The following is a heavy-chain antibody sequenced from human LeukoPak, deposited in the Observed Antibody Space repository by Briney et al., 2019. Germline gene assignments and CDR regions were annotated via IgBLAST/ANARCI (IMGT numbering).Heavy chain of an antibody. CDR2: INPNSGGT. J-gene: IGHJ4*02. CDR1: GYTFTGYY. D-gene: IGHD2-15*01. Sequence: GASVKVSCKASGYTFTGYYMHWVRQAPGQGLEWMGWINPNSGGTNYAQKFQGRVTMTRDTSISTAYMELSRLRSDDTAVYYCARGGVRYCSGGSCYSGGPHVYFDYWGQGTLVTVSS. CDR3: ARGGVRYCSGGSCYSGGPHVYFDY. V-gene: IGHV1-2*02.